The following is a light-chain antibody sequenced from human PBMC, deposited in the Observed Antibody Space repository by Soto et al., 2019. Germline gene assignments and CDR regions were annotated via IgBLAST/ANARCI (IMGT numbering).Light chain of an antibody. CDR2: EGS. CDR3: CSYAGSSVV. V-gene: IGLV2-23*01. CDR1: SSDVGSYNL. Sequence: QSVLTQPASVSGSPGQSITISCTGISSDVGSYNLVSWYQQHPGKAPKLMIYEGSKRPSGVSNRFSGSKSGNTASLTISGLQAEDEADYCCCSYAGSSVVFGGGTKVTVL. J-gene: IGLJ2*01.